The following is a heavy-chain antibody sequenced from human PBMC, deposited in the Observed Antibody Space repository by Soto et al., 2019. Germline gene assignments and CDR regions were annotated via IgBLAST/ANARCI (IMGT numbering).Heavy chain of an antibody. D-gene: IGHD3-9*01. CDR2: INHSGST. CDR1: GGSFSGYY. Sequence: SETLSLTCAVYGGSFSGYYWSWIRQPPGKGLEWIGEINHSGSTNYNPSLKSRVTISVDTSKNQFSLKLSSVTAADTAVYYCARGYYDILTGYYIDYWGQGTLVTVSS. J-gene: IGHJ4*02. V-gene: IGHV4-34*01. CDR3: ARGYYDILTGYYIDY.